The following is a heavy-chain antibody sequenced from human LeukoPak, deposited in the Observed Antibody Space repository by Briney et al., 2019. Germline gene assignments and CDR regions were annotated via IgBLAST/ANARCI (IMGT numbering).Heavy chain of an antibody. V-gene: IGHV3-53*01. CDR2: IYSDFRT. Sequence: GGSLRLSCAASGFHFITYYMNWLRQAPGKGLEWASVIYSDFRTYYADSVKGRFIISKDTSKNTLYLQMNNLRAEDTAVYFCAKDLFRWSFDHWGQGNLVTGSS. CDR3: AKDLFRWSFDH. CDR1: GFHFITYY. D-gene: IGHD2-15*01. J-gene: IGHJ4*02.